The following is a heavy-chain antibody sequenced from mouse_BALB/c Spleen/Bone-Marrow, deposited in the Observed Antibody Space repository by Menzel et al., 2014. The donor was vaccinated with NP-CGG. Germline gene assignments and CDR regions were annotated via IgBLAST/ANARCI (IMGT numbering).Heavy chain of an antibody. D-gene: IGHD1-2*01. V-gene: IGHV1-9*01. J-gene: IGHJ2*01. CDR2: ILPGSGST. CDR1: GYTFSSYW. Sequence: VKLVESGAELMKPGASVKISCKATGYTFSSYWIEWVKQRPGHGLEWIGEILPGSGSTNYNEKFKGKATFTADTSSSTAYMQLSSLTSEDSAVYYCARRVTTANYWGQGTTLTVSS. CDR3: ARRVTTANY.